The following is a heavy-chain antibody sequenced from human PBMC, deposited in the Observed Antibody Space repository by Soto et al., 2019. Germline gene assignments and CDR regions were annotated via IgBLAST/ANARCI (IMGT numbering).Heavy chain of an antibody. J-gene: IGHJ4*02. Sequence: QVQLVESGGGMVQPGRSLRLSCAASGFTFSSYGMHWVRQAPGKGLEWVAVISYDGSNKYYADSVKGRFTISRDNSKNTLYLQMNSLRAEDTAVYYCAKARARWFGESETDYWGQGTLVTVSS. CDR2: ISYDGSNK. V-gene: IGHV3-30*18. CDR3: AKARARWFGESETDY. D-gene: IGHD3-10*01. CDR1: GFTFSSYG.